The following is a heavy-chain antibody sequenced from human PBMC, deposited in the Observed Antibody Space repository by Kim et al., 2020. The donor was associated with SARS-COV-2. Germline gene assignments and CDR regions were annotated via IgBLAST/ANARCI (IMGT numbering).Heavy chain of an antibody. CDR3: ATAADIVATIPHYYYGMDV. Sequence: GGSLRLSCAASGFTFSDYYMSWIRQAPGKGLEWVSYISSSSSYTNYADSVKGRFTISRDNAKNSLYLQMNSLRAEDTAVYYCATAADIVATIPHYYYGMDVWGQGTTVTVSS. CDR1: GFTFSDYY. CDR2: ISSSSSYT. V-gene: IGHV3-11*06. D-gene: IGHD5-12*01. J-gene: IGHJ6*02.